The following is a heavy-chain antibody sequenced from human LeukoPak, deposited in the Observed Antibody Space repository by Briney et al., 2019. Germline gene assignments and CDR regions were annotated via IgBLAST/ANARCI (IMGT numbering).Heavy chain of an antibody. V-gene: IGHV3-21*04. D-gene: IGHD2-2*01. CDR3: AKDPAGEPAGNRQYYFDY. CDR1: GFIFSGYS. CDR2: ISSSSSYI. J-gene: IGHJ4*02. Sequence: GGSLRLSCVASGFIFSGYSMNWVRQAPGKGLEWVSSISSSSSYIYYADSVKGRFTISRDNSKNTLYLQMNSLRAEDTAVYYCAKDPAGEPAGNRQYYFDYWGQGNLVTVSS.